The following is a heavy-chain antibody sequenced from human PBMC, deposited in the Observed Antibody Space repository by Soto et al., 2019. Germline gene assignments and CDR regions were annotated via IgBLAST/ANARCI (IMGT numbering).Heavy chain of an antibody. CDR3: ARGTQSITIFGVVIQDFDE. D-gene: IGHD3-3*01. Sequence: GASVKVSCKASGYTFTSYGISWVRQAPGQGLEWMGWISAYNGNTNYAQKLQGRVTMTTDTSTSTAYMELRSLRSDDTAVYYRARGTQSITIFGVVIQDFDEWAQRTLVTVSS. CDR2: ISAYNGNT. V-gene: IGHV1-18*01. J-gene: IGHJ4*02. CDR1: GYTFTSYG.